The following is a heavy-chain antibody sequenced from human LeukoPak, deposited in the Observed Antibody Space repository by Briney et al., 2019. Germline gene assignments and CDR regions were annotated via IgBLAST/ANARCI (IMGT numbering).Heavy chain of an antibody. CDR2: IYWDDDK. D-gene: IGHD3-10*01. J-gene: IGHJ6*03. Sequence: ESGPTLVNPPQTLTLTCTFSGFSLSTSGVGVGWIRQPPGKALEWLALIYWDDDKRYSPSLKSRLTITKDTSKNQVVLTMTNMDPVDTATYYCAHRQSTMVRGLINNYYYMDVWGKGTTVTVSS. CDR3: AHRQSTMVRGLINNYYYMDV. CDR1: GFSLSTSGVG. V-gene: IGHV2-5*02.